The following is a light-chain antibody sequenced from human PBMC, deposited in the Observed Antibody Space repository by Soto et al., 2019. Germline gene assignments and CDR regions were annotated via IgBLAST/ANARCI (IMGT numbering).Light chain of an antibody. J-gene: IGKJ4*01. V-gene: IGKV3-15*01. CDR2: GAS. CDR1: QSVRIN. CDR3: EQYNDWHS. Sequence: EIVMTQSPATLSVSPGERATLSCRASQSVRINLAWYQQKPGQAPRLLIYGASTRATGIPARFSGSGSGTDFTLTISSLQSEDFAVYYCEQYNDWHSFGGGTKVEI.